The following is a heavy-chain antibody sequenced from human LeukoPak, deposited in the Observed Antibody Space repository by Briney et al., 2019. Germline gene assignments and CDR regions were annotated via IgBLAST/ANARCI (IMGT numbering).Heavy chain of an antibody. D-gene: IGHD2-2*02. J-gene: IGHJ4*02. Sequence: PSETLSLTCTVSGASISSGSYYWSWIRQPAGKGLEWIGRIYASGSTNYNPSLKSRVTISVDTSKNQFSLKLSSVTAADTAVYYCARGLVVPAAINWGQGTLVTVSS. CDR2: IYASGST. CDR3: ARGLVVPAAIN. V-gene: IGHV4-61*02. CDR1: GASISSGSYY.